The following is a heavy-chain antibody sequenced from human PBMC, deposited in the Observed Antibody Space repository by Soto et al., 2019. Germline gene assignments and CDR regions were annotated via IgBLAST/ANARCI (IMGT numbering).Heavy chain of an antibody. CDR1: GGSFSGYY. CDR3: ARGYQDCSGGSCYGY. J-gene: IGHJ4*02. Sequence: SETLSLTCAVYGGSFSGYYWSWIRQPPGKGLEWIGEINHSGSTNYNPSLKSRVTISVDTSKNQFSLKLSSVTAADTAVYYCARGYQDCSGGSCYGYWGQGTLVTVSS. V-gene: IGHV4-34*01. CDR2: INHSGST. D-gene: IGHD2-15*01.